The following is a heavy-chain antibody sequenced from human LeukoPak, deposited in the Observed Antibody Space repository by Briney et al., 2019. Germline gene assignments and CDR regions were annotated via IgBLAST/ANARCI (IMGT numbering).Heavy chain of an antibody. CDR1: GDSISNGGFY. D-gene: IGHD3-3*01. CDR2: IYQSENT. J-gene: IGHJ4*02. V-gene: IGHV4-30-2*01. Sequence: SETLSLTCTVSGDSISNGGFYWTWIQQPPGKGLEWVGYIYQSENTYYNPSLNSRVTISVDRSKNQFSLKLSSVTAADTAVYYCARQESGYQNYFDYWGQGTLVTVSS. CDR3: ARQESGYQNYFDY.